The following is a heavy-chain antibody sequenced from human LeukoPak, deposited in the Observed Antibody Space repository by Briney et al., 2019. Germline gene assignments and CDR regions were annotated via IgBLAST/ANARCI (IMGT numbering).Heavy chain of an antibody. CDR3: ASPQGRYSSGWSDAFDI. CDR2: IYPGDSDT. D-gene: IGHD6-19*01. CDR1: GYSFTSYW. V-gene: IGHV5-51*01. J-gene: IGHJ3*02. Sequence: GESLKISCKGSGYSFTSYWIAWVRLMPGKGLEWMGMIYPGDSDTRYSPSFRGQVTISGDKSISTAYLQWSSLKASDTAMYYCASPQGRYSSGWSDAFDIWGQGTMVTVSS.